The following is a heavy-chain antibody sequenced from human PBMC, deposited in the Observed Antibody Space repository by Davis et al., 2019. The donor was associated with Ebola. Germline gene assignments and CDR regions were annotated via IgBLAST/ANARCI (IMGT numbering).Heavy chain of an antibody. CDR3: ARSSTPWDSSGWQYYFDY. J-gene: IGHJ4*02. CDR2: INWNGGST. Sequence: GGSLRLSCAASGFTFDDYGMSWVRQAPGKGLEWVSGINWNGGSTGYADSVKGRFTISRDNAKNSLYLQMNSLRAEDTALYHCARSSTPWDSSGWQYYFDYWGQGTLVTVSS. CDR1: GFTFDDYG. V-gene: IGHV3-20*01. D-gene: IGHD6-19*01.